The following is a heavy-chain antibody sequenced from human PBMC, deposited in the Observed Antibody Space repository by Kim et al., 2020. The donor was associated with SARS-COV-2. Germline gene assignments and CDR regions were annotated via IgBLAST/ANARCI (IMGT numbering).Heavy chain of an antibody. D-gene: IGHD3-10*01. CDR1: GFTFSSYA. Sequence: GGSLRLSCAASGFTFSSYAMSWVRQAPGKGLEWVSAISGSGGSTYYADSVKGQFTISRDNSKNTLYLQMNSLRAEDTAVYYCANAPHITMVRGVIQDYWGQGTLVTVSS. CDR3: ANAPHITMVRGVIQDY. CDR2: ISGSGGST. V-gene: IGHV3-23*01. J-gene: IGHJ4*02.